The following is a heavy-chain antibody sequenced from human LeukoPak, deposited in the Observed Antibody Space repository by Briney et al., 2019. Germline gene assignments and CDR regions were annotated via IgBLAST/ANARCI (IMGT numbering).Heavy chain of an antibody. V-gene: IGHV4-59*01. D-gene: IGHD1-20*01. Sequence: SETLSLTCTVSGGSISSYYWSWIRQPPGKGLEWIGYIYYSGSTNYNPSLKSRVTISVDTSKNQFSLKLSSVTAADTAVYYCAKKFRSGRYSWFEKYYYYYYMDVWGKGTTVTISS. CDR2: IYYSGST. CDR1: GGSISSYY. CDR3: AKKFRSGRYSWFEKYYYYYYMDV. J-gene: IGHJ6*03.